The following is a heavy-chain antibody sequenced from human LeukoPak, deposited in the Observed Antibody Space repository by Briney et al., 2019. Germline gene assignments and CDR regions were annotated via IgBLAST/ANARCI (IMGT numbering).Heavy chain of an antibody. Sequence: SQTLSLTCAISGDSVSSNSAAWNWIRQSPSRGLEWLGRTYYRSKWYNDYAVSVKSRITINPDTSKNQFSLQLNSVTPEDTAVYYCARGADDDFWSGYFNWFDPWGQGTLVTVSS. D-gene: IGHD3-3*01. CDR3: ARGADDDFWSGYFNWFDP. CDR1: GDSVSSNSAA. J-gene: IGHJ5*02. CDR2: TYYRSKWYN. V-gene: IGHV6-1*01.